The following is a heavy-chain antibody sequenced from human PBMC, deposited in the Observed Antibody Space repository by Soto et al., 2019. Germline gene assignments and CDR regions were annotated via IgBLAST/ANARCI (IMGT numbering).Heavy chain of an antibody. D-gene: IGHD6-13*01. Sequence: GGSLRLSCAASGFTFSSYAMSWVRQAPGKGLEWVSDISGSGGSTYYADSVKGRFTISRDNSKNKLNLQMNSLRAEDTAVYYCAKHRQLVPNYFDYWGQGTLVIVSS. V-gene: IGHV3-23*01. CDR2: ISGSGGST. CDR1: GFTFSSYA. CDR3: AKHRQLVPNYFDY. J-gene: IGHJ4*02.